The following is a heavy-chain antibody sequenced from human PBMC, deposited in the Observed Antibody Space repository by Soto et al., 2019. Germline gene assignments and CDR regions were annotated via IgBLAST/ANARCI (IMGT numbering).Heavy chain of an antibody. V-gene: IGHV4-30-2*01. J-gene: IGHJ4*02. Sequence: QLQLQESGSGLVKPSQTLSLTCAVSGGSISSGGYSWSWIRQPPGKGLEWIGYIYHSGSTYYNPSLKGLVTISVDRSKTQVSLKLSSVTAADTAVYYCARGGVDYYDSSGYYFSPYYFDYWGQGTLVTVSS. CDR1: GGSISSGGYS. D-gene: IGHD3-22*01. CDR3: ARGGVDYYDSSGYYFSPYYFDY. CDR2: IYHSGST.